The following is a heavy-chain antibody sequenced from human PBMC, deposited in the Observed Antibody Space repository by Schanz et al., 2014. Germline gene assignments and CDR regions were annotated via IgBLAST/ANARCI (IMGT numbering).Heavy chain of an antibody. V-gene: IGHV3-11*06. CDR2: ISSSSSYT. CDR1: GFTFSDYY. CDR3: ARDSGSHYLVDY. Sequence: QVQLVESGGGLVKPGGSLRLSCVASGFTFSDYYMSWIRQAPGKGLEWVSYISSSSSYTNYADSVKGRFTISRDNAKNSLYLQMNSLRAEDTAVYYCARDSGSHYLVDYWGQGAVVIVSS. D-gene: IGHD1-26*01. J-gene: IGHJ4*02.